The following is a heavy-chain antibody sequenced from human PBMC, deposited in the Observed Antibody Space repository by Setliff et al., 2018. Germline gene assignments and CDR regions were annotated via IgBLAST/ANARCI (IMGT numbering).Heavy chain of an antibody. D-gene: IGHD3-3*01. V-gene: IGHV4-59*10. CDR3: ARVVYRSGRGEWSRPYYFDY. J-gene: IGHJ4*02. CDR1: GGSFSTYY. CDR2: IYTSGST. Sequence: PSETLSLTCAVYGGSFSTYYWSWIRQPAGKGLEWIGHIYTSGSTNYNPSLKSRVTISVDTSKNQFSLKLSSVTAADTAVYYCARVVYRSGRGEWSRPYYFDYCGQGTLVTVSS.